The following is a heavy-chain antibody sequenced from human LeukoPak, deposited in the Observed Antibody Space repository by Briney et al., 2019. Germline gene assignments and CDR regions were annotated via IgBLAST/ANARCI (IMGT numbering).Heavy chain of an antibody. D-gene: IGHD6-13*01. CDR1: GFTFSSYA. J-gene: IGHJ4*02. Sequence: PGGSLRLSCAASGFTFSSYAMSWVRQAPGKGLEWVSAISGSGGSTYYADSVKGRFTISRDNSQKTLSLQMNSLRPKDTAVYYCATARGHSSSWYWVLDYWGQGTLVIVSS. V-gene: IGHV3-23*01. CDR3: ATARGHSSSWYWVLDY. CDR2: ISGSGGST.